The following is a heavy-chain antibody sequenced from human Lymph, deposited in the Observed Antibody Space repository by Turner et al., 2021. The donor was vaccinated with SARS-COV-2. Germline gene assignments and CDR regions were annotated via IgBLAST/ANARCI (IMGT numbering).Heavy chain of an antibody. V-gene: IGHV4-39*01. CDR3: ARLVRRAEYYFDY. CDR2: IYYSGSN. J-gene: IGHJ4*02. CDR1: GGSISSSSHY. D-gene: IGHD3-10*01. Sequence: QLQLQESGPGLVKPSETLSLTCTVSGGSISSSSHYWGWIRQPPGRGLEWIGHIYYSGSNYYNPSLKSRVTISVDTSKNQFSLKLSSVTAVDTAVYYCARLVRRAEYYFDYWGQGTLVTVS.